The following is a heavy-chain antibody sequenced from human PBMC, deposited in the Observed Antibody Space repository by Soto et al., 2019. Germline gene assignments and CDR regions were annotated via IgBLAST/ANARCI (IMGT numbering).Heavy chain of an antibody. CDR1: GGSLSAYF. CDR2: ISSSGTI. V-gene: IGHV4-59*01. J-gene: IGHJ6*02. D-gene: IGHD3-9*01. Sequence: PSXTQSLTCSVSGGSLSAYFWTWVRQNTGKGLEWIGYISSSGTIKYNSSLKSRVTISLDTSRNHFSLKLSSVTTADTAVYFCARDRKLVIPGNYYYYGMDGWGQGTTVTV. CDR3: ARDRKLVIPGNYYYYGMDG.